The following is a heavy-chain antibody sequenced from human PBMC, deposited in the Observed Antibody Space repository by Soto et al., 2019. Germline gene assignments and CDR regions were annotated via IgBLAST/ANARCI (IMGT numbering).Heavy chain of an antibody. J-gene: IGHJ3*02. CDR3: ASALGYAYSI. CDR1: GFTFSTSS. CDR2: ISSRSYT. V-gene: IGHV3-21*01. Sequence: GSLRLSCAASGFTFSTSSLYWVRQAPGKGLEWVSSISSRSYTYYADSVKGRFTISRDNAKNSLYLQMNSLRAEDTAVYYCASALGYAYSIWSQGTMVPV. D-gene: IGHD3-10*01.